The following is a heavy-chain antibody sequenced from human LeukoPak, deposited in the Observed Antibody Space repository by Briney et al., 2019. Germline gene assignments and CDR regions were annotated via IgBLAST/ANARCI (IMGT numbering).Heavy chain of an antibody. V-gene: IGHV1-18*01. CDR3: ARDRQLGYCSGGSCYSPYYYYYYGMDV. CDR1: GYTFTGYG. D-gene: IGHD2-15*01. Sequence: ASVKVSCKASGYTFTGYGISWVRQAPGQGLEWMGWISAYNGNTNYAQKLQGRVTMTTDTSTSTAYMELRSLRSDDTAVYYCARDRQLGYCSGGSCYSPYYYYYYGMDVWGQGTTVTVSS. J-gene: IGHJ6*02. CDR2: ISAYNGNT.